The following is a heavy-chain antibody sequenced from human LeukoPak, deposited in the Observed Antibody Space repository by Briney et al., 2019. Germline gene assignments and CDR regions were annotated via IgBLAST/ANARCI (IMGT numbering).Heavy chain of an antibody. V-gene: IGHV3-23*01. CDR2: ISGSGGST. CDR3: AKRNIHSGTYYTGWFDP. CDR1: GFTFGDHA. D-gene: IGHD3-10*01. J-gene: IGHJ5*02. Sequence: SAGFLRLSCTASGFTFGDHAMSWVRQAPGKGLEWVSDISGSGGSTYYADSVKGRFTISRDNSKNTLYLQMNSLRAEDTAVYYCAKRNIHSGTYYTGWFDPWGQGTLVTVSS.